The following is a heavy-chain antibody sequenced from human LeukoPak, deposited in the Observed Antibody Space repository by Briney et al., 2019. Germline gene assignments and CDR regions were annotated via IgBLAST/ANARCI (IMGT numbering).Heavy chain of an antibody. CDR1: GFTFSSYG. CDR2: IRYDGSNK. V-gene: IGHV3-30*02. J-gene: IGHJ4*02. Sequence: GGSLRLSCAASGFTFSSYGMHWVRQAPGKGLEWVAFIRYDGSNKYYADSVKGRFTISRDNSKNTLYLQMNSLRAEDTAVYYCAKDADGYNTPLRYYFDYWGQGTLVTVSS. CDR3: AKDADGYNTPLRYYFDY. D-gene: IGHD5-24*01.